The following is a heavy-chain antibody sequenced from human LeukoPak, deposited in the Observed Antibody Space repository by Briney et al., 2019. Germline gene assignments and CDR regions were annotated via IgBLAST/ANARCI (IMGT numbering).Heavy chain of an antibody. J-gene: IGHJ4*02. D-gene: IGHD6-19*01. Sequence: SETLSLTCTVSGGSISGYYWNWIRQPAGKGLEWIGRMHTSGSTNHNPSLKSRITMPVDRSKNQFSLKLSSVTAADTAVYYCVRDSGSGWYDYWGQGTLVTVSS. CDR2: MHTSGST. CDR3: VRDSGSGWYDY. V-gene: IGHV4-4*07. CDR1: GGSISGYY.